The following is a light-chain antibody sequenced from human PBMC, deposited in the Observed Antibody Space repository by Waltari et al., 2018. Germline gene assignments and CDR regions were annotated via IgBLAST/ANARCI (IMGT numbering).Light chain of an antibody. CDR2: RNT. CDR3: AAWDDSLSGRV. CDR1: HSNIGSNF. V-gene: IGLV1-47*01. J-gene: IGLJ2*01. Sequence: QSVLTQPPSMSGIPGQRVTISCSGSHSNIGSNFVYWYQQFPGMAPQLLIFRNTQRPSGVPDRFSASKAGASVSLAISGLRSEDEADYYCAAWDDSLSGRVFGGGTKLTV.